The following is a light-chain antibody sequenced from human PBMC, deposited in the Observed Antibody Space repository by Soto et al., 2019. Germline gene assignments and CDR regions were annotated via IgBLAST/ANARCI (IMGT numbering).Light chain of an antibody. Sequence: PGERATLSCRASQSVSSSYLAWYQQKPGQAPRLLIYGASGRATGIPDRFRGSVSGTDFTLTISRLEPEDFAVYYCQQYGSSPPVTFGQGTRLEIK. CDR3: QQYGSSPPVT. V-gene: IGKV3-20*01. J-gene: IGKJ5*01. CDR1: QSVSSSY. CDR2: GAS.